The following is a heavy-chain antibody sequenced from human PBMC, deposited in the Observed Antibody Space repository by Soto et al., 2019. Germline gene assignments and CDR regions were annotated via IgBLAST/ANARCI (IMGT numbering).Heavy chain of an antibody. CDR1: GYTFTSYA. CDR3: ARDRYDFWSGSNYYYYYYMDV. Sequence: ASVKVSCKASGYTFTSYAMHWVRQAPGQRLEWMGWINAGNGNTKYSQKFQGRVTITRDTSASTAYMELSSLRSEDTAVYYCARDRYDFWSGSNYYYYYYMDVWGKGTTVTVSS. CDR2: INAGNGNT. V-gene: IGHV1-3*01. D-gene: IGHD3-3*01. J-gene: IGHJ6*03.